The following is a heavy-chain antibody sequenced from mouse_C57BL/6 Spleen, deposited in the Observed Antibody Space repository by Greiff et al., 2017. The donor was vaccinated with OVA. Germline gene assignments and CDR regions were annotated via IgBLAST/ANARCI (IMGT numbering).Heavy chain of an antibody. Sequence: VQRVESGPGLVAPSQSLSITCTVSGFSLTSYAISWVRQPPGKGLEWLGVIWTGGGTNYNSALKSRLSISKDNSKRQVFLKMNSLQTDDTARYYCARNSPLSAWFAYWGQGTLVTVSA. D-gene: IGHD3-1*01. J-gene: IGHJ3*01. CDR3: ARNSPLSAWFAY. CDR1: GFSLTSYA. CDR2: IWTGGGT. V-gene: IGHV2-9-1*01.